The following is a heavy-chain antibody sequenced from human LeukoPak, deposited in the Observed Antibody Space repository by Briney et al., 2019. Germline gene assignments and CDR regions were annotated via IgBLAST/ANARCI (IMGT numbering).Heavy chain of an antibody. V-gene: IGHV1-2*02. J-gene: IGHJ4*02. CDR1: GYTFTGYY. CDR3: AATPLPAAQNDY. D-gene: IGHD2-2*01. CDR2: INPNSGGT. Sequence: PWASVKVSCKASGYTFTGYYMHWVRQAPGQGLEWMGWINPNSGGTNYAQKFQGRVTMTRDTSISTAYMELSRLRSDDTAVYYCAATPLPAAQNDYWGQGTLVTVSS.